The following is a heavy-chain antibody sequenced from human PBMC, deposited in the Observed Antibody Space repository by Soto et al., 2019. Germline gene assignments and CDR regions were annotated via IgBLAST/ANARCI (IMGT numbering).Heavy chain of an antibody. D-gene: IGHD6-19*01. CDR1: GFTFTHSA. J-gene: IGHJ6*02. Sequence: GASVKVSCKASGFTFTHSALQWVRQARGQRLEWIGWIVVNSGNTDLAQKFQERVTITMDKSTNTAYMELSGLRSEDPALYYCAANPRFSSGWFGPPTSYYYGLDVWGQGTPVTVS. CDR2: IVVNSGNT. CDR3: AANPRFSSGWFGPPTSYYYGLDV. V-gene: IGHV1-58*01.